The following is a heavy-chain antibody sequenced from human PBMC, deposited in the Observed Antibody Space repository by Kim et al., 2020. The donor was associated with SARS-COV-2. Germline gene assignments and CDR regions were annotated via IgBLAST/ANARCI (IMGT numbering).Heavy chain of an antibody. CDR3: AKTALLWFGELLRFGRYYFDY. D-gene: IGHD3-10*01. Sequence: FTISRDNSKNTLYLQMNSLRAEDTAVYYCAKTALLWFGELLRFGRYYFDYWGQGTLVTVSS. V-gene: IGHV3-30*02. J-gene: IGHJ4*02.